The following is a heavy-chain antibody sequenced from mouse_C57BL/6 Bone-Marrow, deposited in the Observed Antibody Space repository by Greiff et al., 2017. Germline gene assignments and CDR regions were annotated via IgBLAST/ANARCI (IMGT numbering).Heavy chain of an antibody. J-gene: IGHJ4*01. CDR2: VYPGSGST. CDR3: AILLLRFYYAMDY. D-gene: IGHD1-1*01. Sequence: QVQLQQPGAELVKPGASVKMSCKASGYTFTSDWITWVKQRPGQGLEWIGDVYPGSGSTNYNEKFKSKATLTVDTSSSTAYMQLSSLTSEDTAVYYCAILLLRFYYAMDYWGQGTSVTVAA. V-gene: IGHV1-55*01. CDR1: GYTFTSDW.